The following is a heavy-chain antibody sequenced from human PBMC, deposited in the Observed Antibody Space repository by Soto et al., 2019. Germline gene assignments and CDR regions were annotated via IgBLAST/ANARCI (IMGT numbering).Heavy chain of an antibody. CDR3: TREYEGLVSYYYGVDV. CDR1: GFTFGDYA. J-gene: IGHJ6*02. V-gene: IGHV3-49*03. D-gene: IGHD6-19*01. Sequence: PGGSLRLSCTASGFTFGDYAMSWFRQAPGKGLEWVGFIRSKAYGGTTEYAASVKGRFTISRDDSKSIAYLQMNSLKTEDTAVYYCTREYEGLVSYYYGVDVWGQGTTVTVSS. CDR2: IRSKAYGGTT.